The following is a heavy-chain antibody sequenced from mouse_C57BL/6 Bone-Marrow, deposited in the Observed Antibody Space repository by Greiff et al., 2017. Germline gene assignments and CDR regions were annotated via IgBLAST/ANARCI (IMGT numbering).Heavy chain of an antibody. V-gene: IGHV5-9*01. Sequence: EVKLVESGGGLVKPGGSLKLSCAASGFTFSSYTMSWVRQTPEKRLQWVADISGGGGNTYYPDSVKGRFTISRDNDKNILYLQMSSLRSEDTALYYCSRQVTSVLATNYFDVWGTGTTVTVSS. CDR1: GFTFSSYT. D-gene: IGHD1-1*01. CDR2: ISGGGGNT. J-gene: IGHJ1*03. CDR3: SRQVTSVLATNYFDV.